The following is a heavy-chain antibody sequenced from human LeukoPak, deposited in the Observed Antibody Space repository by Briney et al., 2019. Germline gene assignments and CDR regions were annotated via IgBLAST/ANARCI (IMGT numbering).Heavy chain of an antibody. D-gene: IGHD6-19*01. V-gene: IGHV4-59*08. CDR1: GGSISSYY. CDR3: ARIDRAVAGTIDY. CDR2: IYYTGNT. J-gene: IGHJ4*02. Sequence: SETLSLTCTVSGGSISSYYWTWIRQPPGKGLEWIGYIYYTGNTNYNPSLKSRVTISVDTSKNQFSLKLSSVTAADTAVYYCARIDRAVAGTIDYWGQGTLVTVSS.